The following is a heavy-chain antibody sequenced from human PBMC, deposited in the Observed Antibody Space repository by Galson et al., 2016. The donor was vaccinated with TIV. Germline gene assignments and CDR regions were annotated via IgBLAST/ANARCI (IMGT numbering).Heavy chain of an antibody. CDR2: ISGGGGST. J-gene: IGHJ6*02. CDR3: TTVPSSGFSYYYGLDV. V-gene: IGHV3-23*01. D-gene: IGHD3-22*01. Sequence: SLRLSCAASGFTFSIFAMTWVRQAPGMGLEWVSAISGGGGSTYYADSVKGRFTISRDNSKNTLFLQMKSLRAEDTAVYYCTTVPSSGFSYYYGLDVWGQGTTVTVSS. CDR1: GFTFSIFA.